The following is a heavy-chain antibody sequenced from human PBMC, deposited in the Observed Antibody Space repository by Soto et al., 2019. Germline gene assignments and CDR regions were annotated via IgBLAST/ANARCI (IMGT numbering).Heavy chain of an antibody. CDR3: ASYSSYSSGWSEDY. CDR1: GGTFSSYT. V-gene: IGHV1-69*02. Sequence: QVQLVQSGAEVKKPGSSVKVSCKASGGTFSSYTIRWVRQSPGQGLEWMGRIIPILGIANYAQKFQGRVTITADKSTSTAYMALSSLRSEDTAVYYCASYSSYSSGWSEDYWGQGTLVTVSS. D-gene: IGHD6-19*01. CDR2: IIPILGIA. J-gene: IGHJ4*02.